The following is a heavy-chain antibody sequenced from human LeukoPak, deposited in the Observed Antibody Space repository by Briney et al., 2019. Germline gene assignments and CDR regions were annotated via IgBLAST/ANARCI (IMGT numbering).Heavy chain of an antibody. J-gene: IGHJ4*02. CDR3: ARDVSEFGSGQTKSFEY. CDR2: IYTSGST. D-gene: IGHD3-3*01. V-gene: IGHV4-4*07. Sequence: SETLSLTCTEPGGSISSYYWSWIRQPAGKGLEWIGRIYTSGSTNYNPSLKSRVTISLDKSKNQFSLKLSSVTAADTAVYYCARDVSEFGSGQTKSFEYWGQGMLVTVSS. CDR1: GGSISSYY.